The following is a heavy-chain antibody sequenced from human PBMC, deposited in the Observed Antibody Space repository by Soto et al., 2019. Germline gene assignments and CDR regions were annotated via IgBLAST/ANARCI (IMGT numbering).Heavy chain of an antibody. CDR1: GGTFSSYA. J-gene: IGHJ6*02. D-gene: IGHD6-13*01. V-gene: IGHV1-69*01. CDR3: ASAKIAAAGKGEDYYDGMDV. CDR2: IIPIFGTA. Sequence: QVQLVQSGAEVKKPGSSVKVSCKASGGTFSSYAISWVRQAPGQGLEWMGGIIPIFGTANYAQKFQGRVTITADESTITASMELSSLRSEDTVVYYCASAKIAAAGKGEDYYDGMDVCGQGTTVTVAS.